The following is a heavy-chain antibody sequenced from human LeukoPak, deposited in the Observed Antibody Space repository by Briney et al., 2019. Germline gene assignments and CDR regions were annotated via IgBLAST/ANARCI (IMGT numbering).Heavy chain of an antibody. J-gene: IGHJ4*02. CDR3: ARAGAYIYGFDY. Sequence: ASVKVSCKASGYXFSSYGIIWVRHAPGQGLEWMGWISAYNGNTNYAQNFQGRVTMTTDTSTSTAYMELRGLRSDGTAVYYCARAGAYIYGFDYWGQGTLVTVSS. D-gene: IGHD5-18*01. CDR1: GYXFSSYG. V-gene: IGHV1-18*01. CDR2: ISAYNGNT.